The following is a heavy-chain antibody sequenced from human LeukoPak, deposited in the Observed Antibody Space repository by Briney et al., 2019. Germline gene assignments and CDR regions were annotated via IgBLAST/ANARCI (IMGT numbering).Heavy chain of an antibody. CDR2: IWYDGSNK. CDR3: ARESYSGYDLPLGY. Sequence: GGSLRLSCAASGFTFSSYGMHWVRQGPGKGLEWVAVIWYDGSNKYYADSVKGRLTISRDNSKNTLYLQMNSLRAEDTAVYYCARESYSGYDLPLGYWGQGTLVTVSS. J-gene: IGHJ4*02. V-gene: IGHV3-33*01. CDR1: GFTFSSYG. D-gene: IGHD5-12*01.